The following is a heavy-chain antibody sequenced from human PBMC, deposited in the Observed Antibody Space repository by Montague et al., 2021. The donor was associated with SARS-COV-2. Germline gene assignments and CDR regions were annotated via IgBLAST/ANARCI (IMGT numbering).Heavy chain of an antibody. Sequence: SETLSLTCAVSGDSISSNNWWNWVRQAPGRGLEGIGETYHGGSTTYNRSSQSRVTISVDKTKNQLYLKMRSVTAAATAVYYCGRDLRQWLADYYYYGLDVWGQGTTVTVSS. CDR2: TYHGGST. D-gene: IGHD6-19*01. CDR1: GDSISSNNW. J-gene: IGHJ6*02. V-gene: IGHV4-4*02. CDR3: GRDLRQWLADYYYYGLDV.